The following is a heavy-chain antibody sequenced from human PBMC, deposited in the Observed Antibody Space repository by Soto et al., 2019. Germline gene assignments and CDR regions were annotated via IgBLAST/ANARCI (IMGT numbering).Heavy chain of an antibody. CDR3: ARDRSGNVYYYGMDV. CDR2: ISAYDGNT. CDR1: GYSFTNYG. D-gene: IGHD1-1*01. Sequence: QVQLVQSGAEVKKPGASVKVSCKALGYSFTNYGINWVRQAPGQGLEWMGWISAYDGNTNYAQMFQGRVTMTTETSTSTAYMELRSLRSDDTAVYFCARDRSGNVYYYGMDVWGQGTTVTVSS. J-gene: IGHJ6*02. V-gene: IGHV1-18*01.